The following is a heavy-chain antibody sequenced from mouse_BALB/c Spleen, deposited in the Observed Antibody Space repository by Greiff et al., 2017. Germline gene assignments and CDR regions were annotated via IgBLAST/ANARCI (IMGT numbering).Heavy chain of an antibody. J-gene: IGHJ4*01. Sequence: EVQVVESGPGLVKPSQSLSLTCSVTGYSITSGYYWNWIRQFPGNKLEWMGYISYDGSNNYNPSLKNRISITRDTSKNQFFLKLNSVTTEDTATYYCARDRTTAYYYAMDYWGQGTSVTVSS. CDR2: ISYDGSN. CDR1: GYSITSGYY. V-gene: IGHV3-6*02. D-gene: IGHD1-2*01. CDR3: ARDRTTAYYYAMDY.